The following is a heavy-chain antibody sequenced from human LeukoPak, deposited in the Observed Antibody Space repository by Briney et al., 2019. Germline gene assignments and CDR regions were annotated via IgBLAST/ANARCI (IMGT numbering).Heavy chain of an antibody. CDR1: GFTFSSYV. D-gene: IGHD3-22*01. V-gene: IGHV3-30*18. CDR2: ISYDGSNK. Sequence: PGGSLRLSCAASGFTFSSYVMHWVRQAPGKGLEWVAVISYDGSNKYYADSVKGRFTISRDNSKNTLYLQMNSLRAEDTAVYYCAKMYYYDSSGSNDAFDIWGQGTMVTVSS. J-gene: IGHJ3*02. CDR3: AKMYYYDSSGSNDAFDI.